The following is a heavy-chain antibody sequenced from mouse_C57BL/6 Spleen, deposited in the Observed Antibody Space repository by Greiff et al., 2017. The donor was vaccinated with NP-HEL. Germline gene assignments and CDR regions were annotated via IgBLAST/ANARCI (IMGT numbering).Heavy chain of an antibody. CDR1: GYSITSGYY. V-gene: IGHV3-6*01. D-gene: IGHD2-4*01. CDR2: ISYDGSN. CDR3: ALYYDYPWFAY. Sequence: EVKLQESGPGLVKPSQSLSLTCSVTGYSITSGYYWNWIRQFPGNKLEWMGYISYDGSNNYNPSLKNRISITRDTSKNQFFLKLNSVTTEDTATYYCALYYDYPWFAYWGQGTLVTVSA. J-gene: IGHJ3*01.